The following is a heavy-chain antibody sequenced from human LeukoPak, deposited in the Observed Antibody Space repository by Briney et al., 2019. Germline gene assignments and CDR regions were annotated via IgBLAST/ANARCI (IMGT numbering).Heavy chain of an antibody. CDR1: GFTFSNYA. CDR2: ISSSSSYI. CDR3: ARDHED. Sequence: GGSLRLSCAASGFTFSNYAMSWVRQAPGKGLEWVSSISSSSSYINYADSVKGRFTISRDNAKNSLYLQMNSLRAEDTAVYYCARDHEDWGQGTLVTVSS. J-gene: IGHJ4*02. V-gene: IGHV3-21*01.